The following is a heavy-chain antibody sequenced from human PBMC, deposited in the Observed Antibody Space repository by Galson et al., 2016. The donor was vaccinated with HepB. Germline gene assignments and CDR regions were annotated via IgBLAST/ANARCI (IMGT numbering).Heavy chain of an antibody. CDR2: SKNNAHSYTT. V-gene: IGHV3-72*01. CDR3: ARWKSGSPVN. J-gene: IGHJ4*02. Sequence: SLRLSCAASGFTFSDHYMDWVRQAPGKGLEWLGRSKNNAHSYTTEYAASVEGRFTISRDDSKNSLYLQMNSLKTEDTAVYYCARWKSGSPVNWGQGTLVTVSS. D-gene: IGHD1-26*01. CDR1: GFTFSDHY.